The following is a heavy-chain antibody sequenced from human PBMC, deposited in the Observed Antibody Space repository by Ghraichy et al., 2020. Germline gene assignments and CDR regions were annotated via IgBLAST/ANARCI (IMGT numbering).Heavy chain of an antibody. CDR3: ARGFYYVDY. CDR2: IYYSGST. Sequence: ETLSLTCTVSGGSISSYYWSWIRQPPGKGLEWIGYIYYSGSTNYNPSLESRVTISVDTSNNFFSLKLTSVTAADTAVYYCARGFYYVDYWGQGTLVTVSS. D-gene: IGHD3-10*01. J-gene: IGHJ4*02. CDR1: GGSISSYY. V-gene: IGHV4-59*01.